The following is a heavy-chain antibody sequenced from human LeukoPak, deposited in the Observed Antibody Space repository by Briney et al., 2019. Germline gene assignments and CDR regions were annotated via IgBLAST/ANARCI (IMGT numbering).Heavy chain of an antibody. CDR3: ATTYSGSYYPGAFGI. Sequence: PGGSLRLSCAASGFTFSSYGMHWVRQAPGKGLEWVAVISYDGSNKYYADSVKGRFTISRDNSKNTLYLQMNSLRAEDTAVYYCATTYSGSYYPGAFGIWGQGTMVTVSS. V-gene: IGHV3-30*03. CDR2: ISYDGSNK. CDR1: GFTFSSYG. J-gene: IGHJ3*02. D-gene: IGHD1-26*01.